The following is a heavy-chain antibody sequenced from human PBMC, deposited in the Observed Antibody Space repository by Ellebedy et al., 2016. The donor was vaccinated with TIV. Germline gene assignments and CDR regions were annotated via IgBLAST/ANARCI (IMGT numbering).Heavy chain of an antibody. CDR1: GFTFSSYS. Sequence: GESLKISCAASGFTFSSYSMNWVRQAPGKGLEWVSSISSSSSYIYYADSVKGRFTISRDNAKNSLYLQMNSLRAEDTAVYYCARVGVLAAAGTCDYWGQGTLVAVSS. J-gene: IGHJ4*02. CDR2: ISSSSSYI. D-gene: IGHD6-13*01. CDR3: ARVGVLAAAGTCDY. V-gene: IGHV3-21*01.